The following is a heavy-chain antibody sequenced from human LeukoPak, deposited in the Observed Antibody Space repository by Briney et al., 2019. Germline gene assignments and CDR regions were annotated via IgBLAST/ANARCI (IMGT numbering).Heavy chain of an antibody. Sequence: GGSLRLSCAASGFTFSSYSMNWVRQAPGKGLEWVAFIRYDGSNKYYADSVKGRFTISRDNPKNTLYLQMNSLRAEDTAVYYCAKDRADYGDYVAFDIWGQGTMVTVSS. V-gene: IGHV3-30*02. D-gene: IGHD4-17*01. CDR2: IRYDGSNK. CDR1: GFTFSSYS. J-gene: IGHJ3*02. CDR3: AKDRADYGDYVAFDI.